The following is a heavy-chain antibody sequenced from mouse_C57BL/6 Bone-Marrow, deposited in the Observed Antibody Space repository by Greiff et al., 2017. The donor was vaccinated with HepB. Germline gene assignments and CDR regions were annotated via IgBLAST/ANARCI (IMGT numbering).Heavy chain of an antibody. CDR1: GYTFTDYE. CDR2: IDPETGGT. CDR3: TRPLDGYYNWYSDV. Sequence: VQLQQSGAELVRPGASVTLSCKASGYTFTDYEMHWVKQTPVHGLEWIGAIDPETGGTAYNQKFKGKAILTADKSSSTAYMELRSLTSEDSAVYYCTRPLDGYYNWYSDVWGTGTTVTVSS. J-gene: IGHJ1*03. V-gene: IGHV1-15*01. D-gene: IGHD2-3*01.